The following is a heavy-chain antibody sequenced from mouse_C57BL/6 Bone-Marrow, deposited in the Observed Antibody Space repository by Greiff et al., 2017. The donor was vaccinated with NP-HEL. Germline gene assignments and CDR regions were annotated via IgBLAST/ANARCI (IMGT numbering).Heavy chain of an antibody. CDR3: ARFYDGYYNFDY. Sequence: QVQLQQPGAELVKPGASVKMSCKASGYTFTSYWITWVKQRPGQGLEWIGDIYPGSGSTNYNEKFKSKATLTVDTSSSTAYMQLSSLTSEDSAVYYCARFYDGYYNFDYWGRGTTLTVTS. CDR2: IYPGSGST. V-gene: IGHV1-55*01. D-gene: IGHD2-3*01. J-gene: IGHJ2*01. CDR1: GYTFTSYW.